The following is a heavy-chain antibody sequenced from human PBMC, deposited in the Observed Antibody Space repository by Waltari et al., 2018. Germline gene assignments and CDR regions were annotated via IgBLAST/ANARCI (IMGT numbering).Heavy chain of an antibody. J-gene: IGHJ4*02. Sequence: QVQLVQSGAEVKKPGASVKVSCKASGYTFTGYYLHWVRQAPGQGLEWMGRINPNSGGTNYAQKFQGRVTMTRDTSISTAYMELSRLRSDDTAVYYCARASGVRKWELPNSLDYWGQGTLVTVSS. CDR1: GYTFTGYY. D-gene: IGHD1-26*01. CDR2: INPNSGGT. CDR3: ARASGVRKWELPNSLDY. V-gene: IGHV1-2*06.